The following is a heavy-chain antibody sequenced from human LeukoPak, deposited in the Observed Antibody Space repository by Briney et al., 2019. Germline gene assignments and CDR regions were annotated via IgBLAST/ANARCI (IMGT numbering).Heavy chain of an antibody. CDR1: GYRFTSYW. V-gene: IGHV5-51*01. CDR2: IYPADSDT. CDR3: ARHTKYSSSSRVFDY. J-gene: IGHJ4*02. D-gene: IGHD6-6*01. Sequence: GESLKISCKGSGYRFTSYWVGWVRQMPGKGLEWMGIIYPADSDTRYSPSFQGQVTISADKSISTAYLQWSSLKASDTAMYYCARHTKYSSSSRVFDYWGQGTLVTVSS.